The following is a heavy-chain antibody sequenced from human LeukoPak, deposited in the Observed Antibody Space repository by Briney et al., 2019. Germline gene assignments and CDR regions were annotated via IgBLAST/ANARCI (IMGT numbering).Heavy chain of an antibody. CDR2: IYSGGNT. CDR1: GLNVKNNY. V-gene: IGHV3-53*01. D-gene: IGHD1-14*01. Sequence: GGALRLSCVTSGLNVKNNYMFWVRQSPVKGLEWVSIIYSGGNTFYADSVKGRFTISRDNSKNTLYLQMTSLKAEDTGVYYCARVNPWDAFDIWGQGTMVTVSS. J-gene: IGHJ3*02. CDR3: ARVNPWDAFDI.